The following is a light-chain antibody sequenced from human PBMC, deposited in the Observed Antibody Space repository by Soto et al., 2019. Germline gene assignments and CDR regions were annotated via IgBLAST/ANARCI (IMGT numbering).Light chain of an antibody. CDR3: QQYSSSPRT. J-gene: IGKJ5*01. Sequence: EIVLTQSPGILSLSPGDRATLSCRASQTISSGFLAWYQQKVGQAPRLLIYDASNRATGVPDRFSGSGSGTDFSLTISRLEPEDFAVYHCQQYSSSPRTFGQGTRLEIK. CDR2: DAS. CDR1: QTISSGF. V-gene: IGKV3-20*01.